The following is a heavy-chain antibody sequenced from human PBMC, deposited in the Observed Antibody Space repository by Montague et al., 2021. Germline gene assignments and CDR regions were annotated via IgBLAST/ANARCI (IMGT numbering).Heavy chain of an antibody. Sequence: PALVKPTQTLTLTCTFSGFSISTSRVGVGWIRQPPGKALEWLALIYWDDEKRYSPSLKRRLTITKDTSKNQVVLTMTNIDPVDTGTYYYAHRVVWVAGQNWFDAWGQGTLVTVSS. V-gene: IGHV2-5*02. CDR1: GFSISTSRVG. D-gene: IGHD2-15*01. J-gene: IGHJ5*02. CDR3: AHRVVWVAGQNWFDA. CDR2: IYWDDEK.